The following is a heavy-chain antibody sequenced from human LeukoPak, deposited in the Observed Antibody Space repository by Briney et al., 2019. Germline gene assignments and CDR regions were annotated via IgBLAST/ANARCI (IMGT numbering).Heavy chain of an antibody. J-gene: IGHJ6*03. CDR2: INWNGGST. V-gene: IGHV3-20*04. CDR1: GFTFDDYG. D-gene: IGHD2-2*01. CDR3: ARGPVGGGYCSSTSCYYYYYYYMDV. Sequence: GGSLRLSCAASGFTFDDYGMSWVRQAPGKGLEWVSGINWNGGSTGYADSVKDRFTISRDNAKNSLYLQMNSLRAEDTALYYCARGPVGGGYCSSTSCYYYYYYYMDVWGKGTTVTVSS.